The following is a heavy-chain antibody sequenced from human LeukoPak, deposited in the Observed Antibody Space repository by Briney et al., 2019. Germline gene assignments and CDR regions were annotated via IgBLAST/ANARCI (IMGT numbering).Heavy chain of an antibody. J-gene: IGHJ4*02. D-gene: IGHD3-16*01. CDR2: INQDGSEK. V-gene: IGHV3-7*01. CDR3: ARGYRLN. Sequence: GGSLRLSCAASGFTFSNYWMSWVRQAPGKGLEWVANINQDGSEKYYVGSVKGRFTISRDNAKDSLYLQMNSLSAEDTAVYYCARGYRLNWGQGALVTVSS. CDR1: GFTFSNYW.